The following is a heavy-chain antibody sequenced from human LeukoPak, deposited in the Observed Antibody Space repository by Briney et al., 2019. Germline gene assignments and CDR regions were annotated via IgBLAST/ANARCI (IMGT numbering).Heavy chain of an antibody. V-gene: IGHV4-34*01. CDR3: ARGRNYYYDSSLGY. Sequence: SETLSLTCAVYGGSFSGYYWSWIRQLPGKGLEWIGEINHSGSTNYNPSLKSRVTISVDTSKNQFSLKLSSVTAADTAVYYCARGRNYYYDSSLGYWGQGTLVTVSS. CDR1: GGSFSGYY. J-gene: IGHJ1*01. CDR2: INHSGST. D-gene: IGHD3-22*01.